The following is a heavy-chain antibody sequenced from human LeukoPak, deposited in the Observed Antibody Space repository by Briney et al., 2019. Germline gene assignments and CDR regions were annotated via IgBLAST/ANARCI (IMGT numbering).Heavy chain of an antibody. V-gene: IGHV4-39*01. CDR2: IYYTGST. Sequence: PSETLPLTCTVSGGSISSSYHYWGWVRQPPGKGLEWIGSIYYTGSTYYNQSLKSRVTISVDTSKNQFSLKLSSVTAADTAVYYCARLYYGSGTYPRPFDYWGQGALVTVSS. J-gene: IGHJ4*02. CDR3: ARLYYGSGTYPRPFDY. CDR1: GGSISSSYHY. D-gene: IGHD3-10*01.